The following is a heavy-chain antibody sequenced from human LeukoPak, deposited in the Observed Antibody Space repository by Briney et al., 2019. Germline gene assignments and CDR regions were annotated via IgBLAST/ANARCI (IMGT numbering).Heavy chain of an antibody. CDR2: IYYSGST. D-gene: IGHD3-3*01. J-gene: IGHJ5*02. V-gene: IGHV4-31*03. CDR1: GGSISSGGYY. Sequence: PSRTLSLTCTVSGGSISSGGYYWSWIRQHPGKGLEWIGYIYYSGSTYYNPSLKSRVTISEDTSKNQFSLKLSSATAADTAVYYCAREGRYDFWSGSPPGWFDPWGQGTLVTVSS. CDR3: AREGRYDFWSGSPPGWFDP.